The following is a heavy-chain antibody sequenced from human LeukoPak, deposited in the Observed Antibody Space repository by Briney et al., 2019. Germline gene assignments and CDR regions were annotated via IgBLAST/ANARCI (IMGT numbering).Heavy chain of an antibody. CDR2: ISSSGRTT. CDR3: ARDLTFSYSGSPDAFDI. D-gene: IGHD1-26*01. J-gene: IGHJ3*02. CDR1: GFTFSSYE. V-gene: IGHV3-48*03. Sequence: QPGGSLRLSCAASGFTFSSYEMNWVRQAPGKGLEWVSYISSSGRTTYYADSVKGRFTISRDNAKNSLYLQMNSLRAEDTAVYYCARDLTFSYSGSPDAFDIWGQGTMVTVSS.